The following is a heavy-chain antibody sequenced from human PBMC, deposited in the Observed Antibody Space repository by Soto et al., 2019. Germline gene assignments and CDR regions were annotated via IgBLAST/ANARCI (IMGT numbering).Heavy chain of an antibody. CDR2: VNPILSMS. CDR3: ASSYGSGYRAFDY. J-gene: IGHJ4*02. CDR1: GDTFNFYS. Sequence: QVQLVQSGAEVKRPGSSVKVSCKASGDTFNFYSINWVRQDPGVGLEWVGRVNPILSMSNYAQRFQGRVTMNADKSTRTAYMELRSLRSEDTAIYYCASSYGSGYRAFDYWGQGALVTVSS. V-gene: IGHV1-69*02. D-gene: IGHD3-10*01.